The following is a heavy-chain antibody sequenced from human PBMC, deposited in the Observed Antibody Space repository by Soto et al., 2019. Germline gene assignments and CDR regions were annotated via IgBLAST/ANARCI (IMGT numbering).Heavy chain of an antibody. CDR1: GYTFTGYY. CDR2: VNPNSGGT. V-gene: IGHV1-2*04. J-gene: IGHJ6*02. D-gene: IGHD6-13*01. CDR3: ASASIAAAGPYYYYGMDV. Sequence: ASVKVSCKASGYTFTGYYMHWVRQAPGQGLEWMGWVNPNSGGTNYAQKFQGWVTMTRDTSISTAYMELSRLRSDDTAVYYCASASIAAAGPYYYYGMDVWGQGTTVTVSS.